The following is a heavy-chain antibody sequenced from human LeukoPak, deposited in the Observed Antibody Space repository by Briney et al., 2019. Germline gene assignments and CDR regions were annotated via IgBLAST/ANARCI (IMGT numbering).Heavy chain of an antibody. CDR2: IYSGGST. V-gene: IGHV3-66*01. CDR1: GFTVSSNY. Sequence: PGGSLRLSCAASGFTVSSNYMSWVRQAPGKGLEWVPVIYSGGSTYYADSVKGRFTISRDNSKNTLYLQMNSLRAEDTAVYYCAREPPLFSDYYDSSGYSSYWGQGTLVTVSS. J-gene: IGHJ4*02. CDR3: AREPPLFSDYYDSSGYSSY. D-gene: IGHD3-22*01.